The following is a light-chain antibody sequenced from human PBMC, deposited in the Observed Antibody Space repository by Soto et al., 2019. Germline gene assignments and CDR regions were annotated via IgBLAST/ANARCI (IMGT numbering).Light chain of an antibody. J-gene: IGLJ1*01. CDR1: SHDIGGYKY. Sequence: QAASVSGSPGQSITISCTGTSHDIGGYKYVSWYQQHPGKAPKLMIYEVSNRPSGVSNRFSGSKSGNTASLTISGLQTEDEADYYCCAYTSTSALYVFGTGTKLTVL. CDR2: EVS. CDR3: CAYTSTSALYV. V-gene: IGLV2-14*01.